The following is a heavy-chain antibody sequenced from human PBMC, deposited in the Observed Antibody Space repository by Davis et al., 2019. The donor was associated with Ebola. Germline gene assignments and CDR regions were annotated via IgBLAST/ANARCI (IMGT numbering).Heavy chain of an antibody. CDR1: GGSISSSY. Sequence: MPSETLSLTCTVSGGSISSSYWGWIRQPPRKGLEWIGSIYYSGITYYNPSLKSRVTISVDTSKNQFSLKLSSVTAADTAVYYCARRDYYGSGPLWPINWFDPWGQGTLVTVSS. CDR3: ARRDYYGSGPLWPINWFDP. CDR2: IYYSGIT. J-gene: IGHJ5*02. D-gene: IGHD3-10*01. V-gene: IGHV4-39*01.